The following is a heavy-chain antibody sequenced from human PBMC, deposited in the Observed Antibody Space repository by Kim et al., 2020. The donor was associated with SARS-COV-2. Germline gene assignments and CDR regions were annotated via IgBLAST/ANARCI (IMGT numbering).Heavy chain of an antibody. J-gene: IGHJ4*02. Sequence: GGSLRLSCEASGFTFSSYAMHWVRQAPGKGLEWVAVISYDGSNKYYADSVKGRFTISRDNSKNTLYLQMNSLRAEDTAVYYCARASRPYDYVWGSYGDYWGQGTLVTVSS. V-gene: IGHV3-30-3*01. D-gene: IGHD3-16*01. CDR2: ISYDGSNK. CDR1: GFTFSSYA. CDR3: ARASRPYDYVWGSYGDY.